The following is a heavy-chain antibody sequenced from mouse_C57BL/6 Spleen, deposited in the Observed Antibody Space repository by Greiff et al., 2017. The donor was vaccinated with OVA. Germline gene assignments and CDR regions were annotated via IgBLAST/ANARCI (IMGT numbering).Heavy chain of an antibody. CDR2: IYPGDGDT. D-gene: IGHD2-4*01. CDR1: GYAFSSYW. CDR3: ARSQALYDYDGDWFAY. V-gene: IGHV1-80*01. J-gene: IGHJ3*01. Sequence: QVQLQQSGAELVKPGASVKISCKASGYAFSSYWMNWVKQRPGKGLEWIGQIYPGDGDTNYNGKFKGKATLTADKSSSTAYMQLSSLTSEDSAVYFCARSQALYDYDGDWFAYWGQGTLVTVSA.